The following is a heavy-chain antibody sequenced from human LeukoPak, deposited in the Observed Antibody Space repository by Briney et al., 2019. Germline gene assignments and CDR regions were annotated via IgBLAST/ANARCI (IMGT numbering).Heavy chain of an antibody. CDR1: GFTFSSCA. D-gene: IGHD1-26*01. CDR3: ARDGYSGSYFAFDI. J-gene: IGHJ3*02. V-gene: IGHV3-23*01. Sequence: GGSLRLSCAASGFTFSSCAMTWVRQAPGKGLEWVSGITSSGGSTYYADSVKGRFTISRDNSKNTLYLQMNSLRAEDAAVYYCARDGYSGSYFAFDIWGHGTMVTVSS. CDR2: ITSSGGST.